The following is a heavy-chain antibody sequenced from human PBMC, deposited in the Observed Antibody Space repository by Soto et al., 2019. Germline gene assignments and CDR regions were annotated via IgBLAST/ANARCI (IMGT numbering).Heavy chain of an antibody. CDR1: DGSISSYY. Sequence: SETLSLTCTVSDGSISSYYWSWIRQPPGQGPEWIGYVYHTGSTDYNPSLKSRVTISVDTSKNQFSLKLSSVTAADTAVYYCARDPAAAAGTGGMDVWGQGTTVTVSS. V-gene: IGHV4-59*01. CDR2: VYHTGST. D-gene: IGHD6-13*01. J-gene: IGHJ6*02. CDR3: ARDPAAAAGTGGMDV.